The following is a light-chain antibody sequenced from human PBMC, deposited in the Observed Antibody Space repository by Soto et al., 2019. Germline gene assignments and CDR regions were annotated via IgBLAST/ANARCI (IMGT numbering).Light chain of an antibody. V-gene: IGKV3-20*01. J-gene: IGKJ4*01. CDR2: GAS. CDR3: QQYSTSPPT. CDR1: QSVSSH. Sequence: EIVLTQSPGTLSLSPGERATLSCRASQSVSSHLAWYQQRPGQAPRLLIYGASSRATGIPDRFSGSGSGTDFTLTISRLEPEDFAVFFCQQYSTSPPTFGGGTKVDIK.